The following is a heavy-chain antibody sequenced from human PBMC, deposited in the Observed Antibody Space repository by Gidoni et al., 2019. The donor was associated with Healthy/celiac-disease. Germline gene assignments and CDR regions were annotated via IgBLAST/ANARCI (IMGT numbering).Heavy chain of an antibody. V-gene: IGHV3-30*18. Sequence: QVQLVESGGRVVQPGRSLRHSFAGSGVNFSRYGMHWVRQAPGKGREWVAVISYDGSNKYYADFVKCRFTISRDNSKNTLYLQMNSLRAEDTAVYYCANEAAEYGAYVGYAFDIWGQGTMVTVSS. CDR2: ISYDGSNK. CDR3: ANEAAEYGAYVGYAFDI. D-gene: IGHD4-17*01. J-gene: IGHJ3*02. CDR1: GVNFSRYG.